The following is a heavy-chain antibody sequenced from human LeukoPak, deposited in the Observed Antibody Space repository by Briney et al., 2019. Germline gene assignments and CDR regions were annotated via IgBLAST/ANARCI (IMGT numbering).Heavy chain of an antibody. CDR3: AKDSSSWENYFDN. J-gene: IGHJ4*02. CDR2: ISSTSSYI. D-gene: IGHD6-13*01. Sequence: PGGSLRLSCAASGFTFSRYSMNWVRQAPGKGLEWVSSISSTSSYIYYADSLKGRFTISRDNAKNSLYLQMNSLRAEDTAVYYCAKDSSSWENYFDNWGQGTLVTVSS. V-gene: IGHV3-21*01. CDR1: GFTFSRYS.